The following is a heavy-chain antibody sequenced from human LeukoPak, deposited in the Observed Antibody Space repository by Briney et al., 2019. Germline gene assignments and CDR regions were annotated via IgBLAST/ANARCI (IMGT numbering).Heavy chain of an antibody. CDR1: GGSFSGYY. CDR3: AAGAPGSGWYVGY. Sequence: SETLSLTCAVYGGSFSGYYWSWIRQPPGKGLEWIGEINHSGSTNYNPSLKSRVTISVDTSKNQFSLKLSSVTAADTAVYYCAAGAPGSGWYVGYWGQETLVTVSS. CDR2: INHSGST. V-gene: IGHV4-34*01. J-gene: IGHJ4*02. D-gene: IGHD6-19*01.